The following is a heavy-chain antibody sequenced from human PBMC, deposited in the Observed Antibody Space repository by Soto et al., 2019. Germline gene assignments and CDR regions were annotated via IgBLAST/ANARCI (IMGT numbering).Heavy chain of an antibody. Sequence: EVQLLESGGGLVQPGGSLRLSCAASGFTFSSYAMSWVRQAPGKGLEWVSGISGSGGSTYYADSVKGRFTISRDNSKNTLYLQMDSLRAEDTAVYYCAKAIVADTSGTDCWGQGTLVTVSS. V-gene: IGHV3-23*01. CDR1: GFTFSSYA. J-gene: IGHJ4*02. D-gene: IGHD1-26*01. CDR2: ISGSGGST. CDR3: AKAIVADTSGTDC.